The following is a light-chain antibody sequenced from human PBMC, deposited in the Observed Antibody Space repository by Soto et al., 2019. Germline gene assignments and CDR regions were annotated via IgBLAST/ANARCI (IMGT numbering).Light chain of an antibody. J-gene: IGLJ3*02. CDR3: SSYTSSSTLV. V-gene: IGLV2-14*01. CDR2: EVS. CDR1: SSDIGTYNF. Sequence: QSALTQPRSVSGSPGQSVTFSCIGTSSDIGTYNFVSWYQQNPGKAPKLLIYEVSNRPSGVSNRFSGSKSGNTASLTISGLQAEDEADYYCSSYTSSSTLVFGGGTKLTVL.